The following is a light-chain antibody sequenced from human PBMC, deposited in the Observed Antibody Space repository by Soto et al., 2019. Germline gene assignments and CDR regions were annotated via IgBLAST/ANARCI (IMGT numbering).Light chain of an antibody. CDR2: DAS. CDR3: QQRSNWPTT. Sequence: EIVLTQSPATLSLSPGERATLSCRASQSVGSYLAWYQQKPGQAPRLLIYDASNRATGIPARFSGGGSGTDFTLTISRLEPEDFAVYYCQQRSNWPTTFGGGTKVEIK. V-gene: IGKV3-11*01. J-gene: IGKJ4*01. CDR1: QSVGSY.